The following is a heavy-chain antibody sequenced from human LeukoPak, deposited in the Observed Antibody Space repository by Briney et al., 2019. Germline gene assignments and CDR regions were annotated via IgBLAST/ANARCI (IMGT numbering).Heavy chain of an antibody. D-gene: IGHD6-13*01. Sequence: GGSLRLSCAASGFTFSSYWMSWVRQAPGKGLEWVANIKQDGSEKYYVDSVKGRFTISRDNAKNSLYLQMNSLRAEDTAVYYCARDSTSKYSSSWSYYYYYGMDVWGQGTTVTVSS. CDR2: IKQDGSEK. CDR1: GFTFSSYW. V-gene: IGHV3-7*01. J-gene: IGHJ6*02. CDR3: ARDSTSKYSSSWSYYYYYGMDV.